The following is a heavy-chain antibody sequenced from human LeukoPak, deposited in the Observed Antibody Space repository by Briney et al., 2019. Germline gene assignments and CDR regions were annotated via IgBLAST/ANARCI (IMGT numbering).Heavy chain of an antibody. CDR1: GFTFSNYG. D-gene: IGHD3-16*01. CDR2: ISYDGSNK. CDR3: ARENGRLGDSSMDV. Sequence: PGRSLRLSCAASGFTFSNYGMHWVRQAPGKGLEWVALISYDGSNKYYADSVKGRFTISRDNSKNTLYLQMNSLRAEDTAVYYCARENGRLGDSSMDVWGQGTTVTVSS. J-gene: IGHJ6*02. V-gene: IGHV3-30*03.